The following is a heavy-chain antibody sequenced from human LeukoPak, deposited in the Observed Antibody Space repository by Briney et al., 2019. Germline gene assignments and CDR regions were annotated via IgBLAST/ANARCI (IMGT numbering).Heavy chain of an antibody. CDR3: TTDPWGGSYYFDY. V-gene: IGHV3-15*01. D-gene: IGHD1-26*01. CDR2: LKIKTDGGTT. J-gene: IGHJ4*02. CDR1: GFTFSSAW. Sequence: RRSLRLSCAASGFTFSSAWMSWVRQAPGKGLEWVGRLKIKTDGGTTDYAAPVKGSFTISSDDSKNTLYLQMNSLKTEDTAVYYCTTDPWGGSYYFDYWGQGTLVTVSS.